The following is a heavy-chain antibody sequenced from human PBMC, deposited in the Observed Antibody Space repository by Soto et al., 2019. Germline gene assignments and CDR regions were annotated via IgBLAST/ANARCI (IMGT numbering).Heavy chain of an antibody. D-gene: IGHD4-17*01. CDR3: ARDDLYVDNGLDH. CDR1: GFSFSIHG. CDR2: IVNDGTEQ. V-gene: IGHV3-33*01. Sequence: QVQLVESGGGVVRPGTSLRLFCEATGFSFSIHGMHWVRQAPGKGLEWLAVIVNDGTEQAYSDSVKGRFTISRDNSKNTLYLQMNNLRAEDTAVYYCARDDLYVDNGLDHWGQGVLVTVSS. J-gene: IGHJ4*02.